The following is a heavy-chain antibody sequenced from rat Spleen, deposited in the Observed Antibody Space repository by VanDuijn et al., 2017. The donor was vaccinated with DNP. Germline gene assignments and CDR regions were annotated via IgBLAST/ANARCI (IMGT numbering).Heavy chain of an antibody. CDR3: VRHEDSSSHIYGFAY. CDR1: GFTFSDYY. Sequence: EVQLVESGGGLVQPGRSLKVSCAASGFTFSDYYMAWIRQAPTKGLEWFAYIRYDGGSTKYGDSVKGRFTISRDNAKNTQYLQMDSLRSEDTATYYCVRHEDSSSHIYGFAYWGQGTLVTVSS. J-gene: IGHJ3*01. D-gene: IGHD1-2*01. V-gene: IGHV5-20*01. CDR2: IRYDGGST.